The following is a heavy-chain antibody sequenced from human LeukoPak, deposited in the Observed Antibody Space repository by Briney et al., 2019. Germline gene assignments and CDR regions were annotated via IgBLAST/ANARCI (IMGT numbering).Heavy chain of an antibody. CDR3: ARSLAARLFDY. J-gene: IGHJ4*02. CDR2: IYTSGST. D-gene: IGHD6-6*01. CDR1: GGSISSSSYY. V-gene: IGHV4-61*02. Sequence: SETLSLTCTVSGGSISSSSYYWGWIRQPAGKGLEWIGRIYTSGSTNYNPSLKSRVTMSVDTSKNQFSLKLSSVTAADTAVYYCARSLAARLFDYWGQGTLVTVSS.